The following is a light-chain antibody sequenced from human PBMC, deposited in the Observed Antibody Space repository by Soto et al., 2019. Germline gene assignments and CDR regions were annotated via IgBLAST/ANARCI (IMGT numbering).Light chain of an antibody. CDR1: ESVDIN. CDR3: QQYKNWPRM. Sequence: EIVLTQSPATLSVSPGERVTLSCRASESVDINLSWYQQKPGQAPSLLIYGASTRATDMPGTFSGRGSGTEFTLKISSLQSEGFAVSYCQQYKNWPRMFGRGTKV. V-gene: IGKV3-15*01. CDR2: GAS. J-gene: IGKJ1*01.